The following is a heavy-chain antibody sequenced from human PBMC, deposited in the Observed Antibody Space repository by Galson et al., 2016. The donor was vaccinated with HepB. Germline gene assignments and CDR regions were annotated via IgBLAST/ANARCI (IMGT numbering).Heavy chain of an antibody. CDR3: VADHGGLDCFDF. D-gene: IGHD4-23*01. CDR2: ISDSGANT. Sequence: SLRLSCAASGFTFSAYAMAWARQAPGKGLEWVSGISDSGANTYYADSVRGRFSISRDGSKSTLYLQMTNLRGEDTALYYCVADHGGLDCFDFWGRGTMVTVSS. CDR1: GFTFSAYA. J-gene: IGHJ3*01. V-gene: IGHV3-23*01.